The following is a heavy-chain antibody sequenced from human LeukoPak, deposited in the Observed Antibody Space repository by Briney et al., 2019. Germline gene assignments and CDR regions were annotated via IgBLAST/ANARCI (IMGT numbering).Heavy chain of an antibody. CDR3: VRDLEDIVVVPAAMISVRRRNYYYGMDV. J-gene: IGHJ6*02. Sequence: ASVKVSCKASGYTFTSYGISWVRQGPGQGLEWMGWISAYNGNTNYAQKLQGRVTMTTDTSTSTAYMELRSLRSDDTAVYYCVRDLEDIVVVPAAMISVRRRNYYYGMDVWGQGTTVTVSS. CDR2: ISAYNGNT. V-gene: IGHV1-18*01. D-gene: IGHD2-2*01. CDR1: GYTFTSYG.